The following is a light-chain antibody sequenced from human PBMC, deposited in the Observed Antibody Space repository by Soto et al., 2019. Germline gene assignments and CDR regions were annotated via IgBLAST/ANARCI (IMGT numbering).Light chain of an antibody. J-gene: IGLJ3*02. CDR2: SND. CDR1: SSNIGSNT. Sequence: QSVLPQAPSASGTPGQRVTISCSGSSSNIGSNTVTWYQQVPGTAPKLLIYSNDQRPSGVPDRFSGSKSGTSASLAIAGLQSEDEADYYCAAWDDSLNGWVFGGGTKLTVL. CDR3: AAWDDSLNGWV. V-gene: IGLV1-44*01.